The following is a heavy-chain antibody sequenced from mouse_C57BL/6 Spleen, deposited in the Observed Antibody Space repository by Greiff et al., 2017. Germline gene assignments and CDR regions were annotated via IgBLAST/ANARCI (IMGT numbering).Heavy chain of an antibody. CDR2: INPSSGYT. V-gene: IGHV1-4*01. CDR3: ARPITTVVADWYFDV. Sequence: LVESGAELARPGASVKMSCKASGYTFTSYTMHWVKQRPGQGLEWIGYINPSSGYTTYNQKFKDKATLTADQSSSTAYMQLSNLTSEDSAVYYCARPITTVVADWYFDVWGTGTTVTVSS. J-gene: IGHJ1*03. D-gene: IGHD1-1*01. CDR1: GYTFTSYT.